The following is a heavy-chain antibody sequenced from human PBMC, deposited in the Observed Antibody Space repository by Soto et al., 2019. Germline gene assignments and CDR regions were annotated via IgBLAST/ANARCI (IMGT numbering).Heavy chain of an antibody. CDR2: ITGGSDYI. D-gene: IGHD5-18*01. Sequence: PVGSLRLSCAASGFSFTSYTMTWVRQAPGKGLEWLSSITGGSDYIYYADSVKGRFTISRDSAKSSLFLKMNSLRVEDTAVYYCAKERGYSYALDSWGQGTLVTVSS. V-gene: IGHV3-21*01. J-gene: IGHJ4*02. CDR1: GFSFTSYT. CDR3: AKERGYSYALDS.